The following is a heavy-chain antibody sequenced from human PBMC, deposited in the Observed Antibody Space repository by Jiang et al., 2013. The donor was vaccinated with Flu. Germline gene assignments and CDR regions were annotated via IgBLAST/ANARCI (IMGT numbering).Heavy chain of an antibody. Sequence: KPTQTLTLTCTFSGFSLSTSGVGVGWIRQPQERPWSGLHSIYWDDDKRYSPSLKSRLTITKDTSKNQVVLTMTNMDPVDTATYYCAHRPYVVGRWLQLSGGPYYFDYWGQGTLVTVSS. CDR2: IYWDDDK. CDR1: GFSLSTSGVG. J-gene: IGHJ4*02. V-gene: IGHV2-5*02. CDR3: AHRPYVVGRWLQLSGGPYYFDY. D-gene: IGHD5-24*01.